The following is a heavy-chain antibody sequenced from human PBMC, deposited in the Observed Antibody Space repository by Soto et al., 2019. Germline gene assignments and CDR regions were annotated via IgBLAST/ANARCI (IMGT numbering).Heavy chain of an antibody. V-gene: IGHV3-30*03. CDR2: ISYDGNNK. CDR1: GFTFSSYV. J-gene: IGHJ3*02. Sequence: PGGSLRLSCAASGFTFSSYVMHGVRQAPGKGLEWAAVISYDGNNKYYAESVKGRFTISRDTSKNTLYLQMNSLRPEDTAVYYCVADYVATDTFDIWGRGTMVTVSS. D-gene: IGHD3-10*02. CDR3: VADYVATDTFDI.